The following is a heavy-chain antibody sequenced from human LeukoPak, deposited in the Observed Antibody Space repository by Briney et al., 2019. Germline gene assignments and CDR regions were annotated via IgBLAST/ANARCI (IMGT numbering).Heavy chain of an antibody. CDR1: GFTFSKAW. J-gene: IGHJ3*02. Sequence: GGSLRLSCAASGFTFSKAWMTWVRQAPGKGLEWVGRIKTKADGATTDYAAPVKGRFTISRDDSKNTLSLQMNSLRAEDTAVYYCARNMVQLGPYDAFDIWGQGTMVTVSS. V-gene: IGHV3-15*01. D-gene: IGHD1-1*01. CDR2: IKTKADGATT. CDR3: ARNMVQLGPYDAFDI.